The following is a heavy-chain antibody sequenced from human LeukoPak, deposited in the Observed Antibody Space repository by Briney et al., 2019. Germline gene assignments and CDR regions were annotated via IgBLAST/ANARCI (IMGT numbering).Heavy chain of an antibody. V-gene: IGHV4-59*01. J-gene: IGHJ4*02. Sequence: PSETLSLTCTVSGGSISSYYWSWIRQPPGKGLEWIGYIYYSGSTNYNPSLKSRVTMSVDTSKNQFSLKLSSVTAADTAVYYCARGSEPYYYDSSGYYYFDYWGQGTLVTVSS. D-gene: IGHD3-22*01. CDR1: GGSISSYY. CDR2: IYYSGST. CDR3: ARGSEPYYYDSSGYYYFDY.